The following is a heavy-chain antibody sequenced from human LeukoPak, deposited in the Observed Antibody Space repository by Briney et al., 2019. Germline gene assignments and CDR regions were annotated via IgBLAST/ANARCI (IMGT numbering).Heavy chain of an antibody. Sequence: GRSLRLSCAASGFTFSGYGMHWVRQAPGKGLEWVAVISYDGSNKYYADSVKGRFTISRDNSKNTLYLQMNSLRAEDTAVYYCFYYYGSGSYYPQDYYYYMDVWGKGTTVTVSS. J-gene: IGHJ6*03. V-gene: IGHV3-30*03. CDR2: ISYDGSNK. CDR1: GFTFSGYG. CDR3: FYYYGSGSYYPQDYYYYMDV. D-gene: IGHD3-10*01.